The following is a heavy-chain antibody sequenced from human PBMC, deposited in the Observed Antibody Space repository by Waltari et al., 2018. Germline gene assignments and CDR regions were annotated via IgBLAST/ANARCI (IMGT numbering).Heavy chain of an antibody. Sequence: QVQLVQSGAELKKPGASVKLSCKASGYTFTSYYIQWVRQAPGQGLEWMGRMNSGGETTIYAQKFQGRVTMTRDTSTNTVYMELSSLRSEDTAVYYCARVGIPMTPDYWGQGTLVTVSS. V-gene: IGHV1-46*01. CDR1: GYTFTSYY. CDR2: MNSGGETT. J-gene: IGHJ4*02. CDR3: ARVGIPMTPDY.